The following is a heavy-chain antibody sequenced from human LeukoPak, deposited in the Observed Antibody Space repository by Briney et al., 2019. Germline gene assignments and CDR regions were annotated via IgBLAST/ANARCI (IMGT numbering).Heavy chain of an antibody. CDR2: IYYSGST. V-gene: IGHV4-59*12. CDR3: ARLDPHVLWFGVKPRGYFDY. Sequence: SETLSLTCTVSGGSISSYYWSWIRQPPGKGLEWIGYIYYSGSTNYNPSLKSRVTISVDTSKNQFSLKLSSVTAADTAVYYCARLDPHVLWFGVKPRGYFDYWGQGTLVTVSS. CDR1: GGSISSYY. D-gene: IGHD3-10*01. J-gene: IGHJ4*02.